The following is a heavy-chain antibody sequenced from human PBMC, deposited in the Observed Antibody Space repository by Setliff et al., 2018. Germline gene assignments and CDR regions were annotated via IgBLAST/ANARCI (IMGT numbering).Heavy chain of an antibody. Sequence: ASVKVSCKTSPYSFSGYYIHWVRQAPGQGLEWMGWINTNSGDTRYAQKFQGRVTMTRDTSISTAYMELSRLRSDDTAVYYCARVRDCSGGICHRGFHHYMDVWGKGTTVTVS. CDR1: PYSFSGYY. V-gene: IGHV1-2*02. CDR2: INTNSGDT. CDR3: ARVRDCSGGICHRGFHHYMDV. D-gene: IGHD2-15*01. J-gene: IGHJ6*03.